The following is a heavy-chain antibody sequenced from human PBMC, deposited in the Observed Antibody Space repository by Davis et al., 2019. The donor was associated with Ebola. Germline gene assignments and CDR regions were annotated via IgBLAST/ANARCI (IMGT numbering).Heavy chain of an antibody. D-gene: IGHD3-10*01. CDR1: GGSFSGYY. CDR3: ARSTSLMVRGVAFDY. CDR2: ISSSGSTI. V-gene: IGHV3-11*04. Sequence: LSLTCAVYGGSFSGYYMSWIRQAPGKGLEWVSYISSSGSTIYYADSVKGRFTISRDNAKNSLYLQMNSLRAEDTAVYYCARSTSLMVRGVAFDYWGQGTLVTVSS. J-gene: IGHJ4*02.